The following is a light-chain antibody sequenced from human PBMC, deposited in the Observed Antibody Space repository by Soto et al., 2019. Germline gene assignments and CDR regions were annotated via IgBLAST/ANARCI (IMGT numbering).Light chain of an antibody. J-gene: IGKJ1*01. CDR3: QQSYNTPRT. CDR2: AAS. Sequence: DIQMTQSPSSLSASVGDRVTITCRASQSIAIYLNWYQQKPGKAPKLLIYAASSLHSGVPSRFSGSGSGTYFTLTISSLQPEDFATYYCQQSYNTPRTFGQGTKVDIK. V-gene: IGKV1-39*01. CDR1: QSIAIY.